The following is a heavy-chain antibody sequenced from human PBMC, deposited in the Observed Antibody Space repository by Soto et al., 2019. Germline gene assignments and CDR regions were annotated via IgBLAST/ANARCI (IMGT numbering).Heavy chain of an antibody. CDR1: GFTFSSYA. J-gene: IGHJ6*02. CDR3: AGDYDFWSGYFQRYYYYYYGMDV. Sequence: GGSLRLSCAASGFTFSSYAMSWVRQAPGKGLEWVSAISGSGGSTYYADSVKGRFTISRDNSKNTLYLQMNSLRAEDTAVYYCAGDYDFWSGYFQRYYYYYYGMDVWGQGTTVT. V-gene: IGHV3-23*01. CDR2: ISGSGGST. D-gene: IGHD3-3*01.